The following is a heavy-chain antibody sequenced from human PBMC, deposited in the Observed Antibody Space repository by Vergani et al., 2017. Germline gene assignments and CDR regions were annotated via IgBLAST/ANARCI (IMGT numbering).Heavy chain of an antibody. D-gene: IGHD6-25*01. Sequence: QVQLQQWGAGLLKPSETLSLTCAVYGGSFSGYYWSWIRQPPGKELEWIGEINHSGSTNYNPSLKSRVTISVDTSKNQFSLKLSSVTAADTAVYYCARALRGSGGDYWGQGTLVTVSS. CDR2: INHSGST. CDR1: GGSFSGYY. J-gene: IGHJ4*02. CDR3: ARALRGSGGDY. V-gene: IGHV4-34*01.